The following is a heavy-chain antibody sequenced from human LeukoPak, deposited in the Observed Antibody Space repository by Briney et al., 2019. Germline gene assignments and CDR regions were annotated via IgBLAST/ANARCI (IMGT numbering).Heavy chain of an antibody. V-gene: IGHV3-23*01. Sequence: GGSLRLSCAASGFTFSSYALSWVRQAPRTGLEWVSAISASGGSTFYTDSVKGRFTISRDNSKNTLYLQMNSLRAEDTAVYSCARGADGVSSNSRGWFDPWGQGTLVTVSS. J-gene: IGHJ5*02. CDR3: ARGADGVSSNSRGWFDP. CDR1: GFTFSSYA. CDR2: ISASGGST. D-gene: IGHD2-15*01.